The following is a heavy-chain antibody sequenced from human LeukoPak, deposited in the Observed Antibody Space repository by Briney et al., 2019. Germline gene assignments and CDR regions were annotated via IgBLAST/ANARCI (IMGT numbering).Heavy chain of an antibody. Sequence: SVPVSCMCCGYTFTRYVLHWVRPAPGQGGEWMGWINAGNGNTKYSQKFRGRATITRERSPSTAYMDPSSLRSEDTAVYYCARSYWKSGTTVTFDFDYWGQGTLVTVSS. D-gene: IGHD4-17*01. J-gene: IGHJ4*02. V-gene: IGHV1-3*01. CDR2: INAGNGNT. CDR1: GYTFTRYV. CDR3: ARSYWKSGTTVTFDFDY.